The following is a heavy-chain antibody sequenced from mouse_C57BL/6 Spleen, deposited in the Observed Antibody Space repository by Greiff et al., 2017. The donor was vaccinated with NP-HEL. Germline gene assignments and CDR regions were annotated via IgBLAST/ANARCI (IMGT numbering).Heavy chain of an antibody. CDR3: ARHHYGNYEAWFAY. J-gene: IGHJ3*01. D-gene: IGHD2-1*01. CDR1: GYTFTSYW. Sequence: VQLQQPGAELVKPGASVKMSCKASGYTFTSYWITWVKQRPGQGLEWIGDIYPGSGSTNYNEKFKSKATLTVDTSSSTAYMQLSSLTSEDSAVYYCARHHYGNYEAWFAYWGQGTLVTVSA. V-gene: IGHV1-55*01. CDR2: IYPGSGST.